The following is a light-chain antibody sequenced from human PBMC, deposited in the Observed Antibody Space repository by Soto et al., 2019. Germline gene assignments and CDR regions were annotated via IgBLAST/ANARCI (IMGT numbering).Light chain of an antibody. J-gene: IGKJ2*01. CDR2: DTF. V-gene: IGKV3-20*01. CDR1: QSVSSSY. CDR3: HQYSGPPYT. Sequence: ESVLTQSPGTLSLSPGETVTLSCRASQSVSSSYCGWFQQRPGQAPRLLIYDTFYRAAGIPDRFSGSGSGTDFTLTSSRLEPEDFAVYYCHQYSGPPYTVGQGTKLELK.